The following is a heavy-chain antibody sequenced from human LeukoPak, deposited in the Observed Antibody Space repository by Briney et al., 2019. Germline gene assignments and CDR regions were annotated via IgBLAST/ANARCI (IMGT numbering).Heavy chain of an antibody. D-gene: IGHD3-3*01. V-gene: IGHV3-23*01. Sequence: GGSLRLSCAASGFTFSSYAMSWVRQAPGKGLEWVSAISGSGGSTYYADSAKGRFTISRDNSKNTLYLQMNSLRAEDTAVYYCAKQYYDFWSGYYNYYYGMDVWGQGTTVTVSS. J-gene: IGHJ6*02. CDR2: ISGSGGST. CDR3: AKQYYDFWSGYYNYYYGMDV. CDR1: GFTFSSYA.